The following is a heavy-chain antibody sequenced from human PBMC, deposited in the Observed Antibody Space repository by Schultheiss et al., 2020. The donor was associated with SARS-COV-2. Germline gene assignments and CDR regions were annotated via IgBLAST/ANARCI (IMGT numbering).Heavy chain of an antibody. D-gene: IGHD3-22*01. CDR1: GYTFTSYG. CDR3: ARGDDYYDNSGYHPNY. V-gene: IGHV1-18*01. CDR2: ISAYNGNT. Sequence: ASVKVSCKASGYTFTSYGISWVRQAPGQGLEWMGWISAYNGNTNYAQKLQGRVTMTRDTSISTAYMELSRLRSDDTAVYYCARGDDYYDNSGYHPNYWGQGTLVTVSS. J-gene: IGHJ4*02.